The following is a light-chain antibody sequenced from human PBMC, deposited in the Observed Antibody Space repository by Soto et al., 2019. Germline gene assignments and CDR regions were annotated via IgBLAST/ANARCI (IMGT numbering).Light chain of an antibody. CDR1: QSVSGAY. CDR3: QLYGDSRKT. V-gene: IGKV3-20*01. Sequence: EFLLTQSPGTLSLSPGERATLSCTASQSVSGAYLAWYQQRPGQAPRLLIYGASSRATGIPDRFSGSGSGTDFTLTINRLEPEDFVVYYCQLYGDSRKTFGQGTKVDIK. CDR2: GAS. J-gene: IGKJ1*01.